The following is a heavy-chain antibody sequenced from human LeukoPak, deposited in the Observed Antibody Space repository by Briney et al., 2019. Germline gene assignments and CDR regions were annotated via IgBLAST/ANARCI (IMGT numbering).Heavy chain of an antibody. CDR2: ISAYNGNT. D-gene: IGHD5-24*01. V-gene: IGHV1-18*01. Sequence: ASVKVSCKASGYTFTSYGISWVRQAPGQGLEWMGWISAYNGNTNYAQKLQGRDTMTTDTSTSTAYMELRSLRSDDTAVYYCARDSRWEMATILRGGDLDAFDIWGQGTMVTVSS. CDR3: ARDSRWEMATILRGGDLDAFDI. J-gene: IGHJ3*02. CDR1: GYTFTSYG.